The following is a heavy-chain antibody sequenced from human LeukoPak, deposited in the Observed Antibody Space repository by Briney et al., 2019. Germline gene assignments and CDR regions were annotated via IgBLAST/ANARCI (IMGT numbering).Heavy chain of an antibody. CDR2: INPNSGGT. J-gene: IGHJ4*02. CDR3: ARDYPIVGAFDY. Sequence: ASVKVSCKASGYTFTGYYMHWVRQAPGQGLEWMGWINPNSGGTNYAQKFQGRVTMTRDTSISTAYMEVSRLRSDDTAVYYCARDYPIVGAFDYWGQGTLVTVSS. CDR1: GYTFTGYY. V-gene: IGHV1-2*02. D-gene: IGHD1-26*01.